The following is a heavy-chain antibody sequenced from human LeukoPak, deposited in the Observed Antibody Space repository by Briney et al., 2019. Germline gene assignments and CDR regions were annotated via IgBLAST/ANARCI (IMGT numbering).Heavy chain of an antibody. CDR3: AKSRQQRITVFGVVEGPRSSFDP. D-gene: IGHD3-3*01. CDR2: IYHSGST. Sequence: PSETLSLTCSVSNYSMTSGYYWGWIRQSPGKGLEWIGNIYHSGSTFYNPSLKSRVTISVDTSKNQFPLNLRSVTAADTAVYYCAKSRQQRITVFGVVEGPRSSFDPWGQGTLVTVSA. V-gene: IGHV4-38-2*02. CDR1: NYSMTSGYY. J-gene: IGHJ5*02.